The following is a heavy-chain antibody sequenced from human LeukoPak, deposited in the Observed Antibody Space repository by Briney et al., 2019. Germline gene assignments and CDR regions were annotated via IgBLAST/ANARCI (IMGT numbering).Heavy chain of an antibody. V-gene: IGHV4-39*01. CDR2: IYYSGST. CDR3: ARRATAGDYVGWFDP. J-gene: IGHJ5*02. Sequence: SETLSLTCTVSGGSISSSSYYWGWIRQPPGKGLEWIGSIYYSGSTYYNPSLKSRVTISVDTSKNQFSLKLSSVTAADTAVYYCARRATAGDYVGWFDPWDQGTLVTVSS. D-gene: IGHD4-17*01. CDR1: GGSISSSSYY.